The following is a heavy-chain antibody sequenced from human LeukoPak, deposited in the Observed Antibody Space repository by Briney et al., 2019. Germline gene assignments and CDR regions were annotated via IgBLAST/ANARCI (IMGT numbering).Heavy chain of an antibody. V-gene: IGHV3-13*01. CDR1: GFTFSSYA. CDR2: IGTIGDT. CDR3: ARATVIGTVPVPGFLDV. D-gene: IGHD6-19*01. J-gene: IGHJ6*04. Sequence: GGSLRLSCAASGFTFSSYAMSWVRQVAGKGLEWVSSIGTIGDTFYPGSVKGRFTISRENAKNSLYLQMNSLRAGDTAVYYCARATVIGTVPVPGFLDVWGKGTTVTVSS.